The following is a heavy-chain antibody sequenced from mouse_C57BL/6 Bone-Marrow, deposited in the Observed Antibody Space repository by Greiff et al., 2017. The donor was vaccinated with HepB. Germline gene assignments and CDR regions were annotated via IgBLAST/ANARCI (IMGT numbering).Heavy chain of an antibody. CDR2: INPYNGGT. CDR1: GYTFTDYY. V-gene: IGHV1-19*01. D-gene: IGHD1-1*01. Sequence: EVQLQQSGPVLVKPGASVKMSCKASGYTFTDYYMNWVKQSHGKSLEWIGVINPYNGGTSYNQKLKGKATLTVDKSSSTAYMELNSLTSEDSAVYYCAREEDYGSSFDYWGQGTTLTVSS. CDR3: AREEDYGSSFDY. J-gene: IGHJ2*01.